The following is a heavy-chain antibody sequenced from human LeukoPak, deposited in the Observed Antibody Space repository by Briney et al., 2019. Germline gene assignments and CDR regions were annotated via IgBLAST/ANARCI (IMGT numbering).Heavy chain of an antibody. CDR1: GYNFINYW. D-gene: IGHD2-2*01. Sequence: GESLKISCKGSGYNFINYWIGWMRQMPGKGLEWMGIIYPSDSDTRYSPSFQGQVTISADKSISTAYLQWSSLRASDTAMYYCARRYCSTSSCNHDTFDIWGQGTMVTVSS. V-gene: IGHV5-51*01. J-gene: IGHJ3*02. CDR3: ARRYCSTSSCNHDTFDI. CDR2: IYPSDSDT.